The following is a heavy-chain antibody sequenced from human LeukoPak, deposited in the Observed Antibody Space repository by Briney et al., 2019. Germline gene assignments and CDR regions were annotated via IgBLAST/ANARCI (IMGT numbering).Heavy chain of an antibody. J-gene: IGHJ6*04. CDR1: GGSISSYY. Sequence: SGTLSLTCTVSGGSISSYYWSWIRQPAGKGLEWIGRIYTSGSTNYNPSLKSRVTMSVDTSKNQFSLKLSSVTAADTAVYYCMRDLGYCSDTICPDVWGKGTTVTVSS. D-gene: IGHD2-2*01. CDR2: IYTSGST. CDR3: MRDLGYCSDTICPDV. V-gene: IGHV4-4*07.